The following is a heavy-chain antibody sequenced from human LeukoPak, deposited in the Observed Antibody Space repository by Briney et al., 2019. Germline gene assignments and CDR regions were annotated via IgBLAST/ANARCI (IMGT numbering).Heavy chain of an antibody. CDR3: ALYSSGLFDP. CDR1: GFTFTVYY. V-gene: IGHV1-2*02. Sequence: ASVKVSCKASGFTFTVYYIHWVRQPPGQGLEYVGWINPNSGGTNYAQKFQGRVTMTRDASITTAYMEVTSLTSDDTAVYYCALYSSGLFDPWGQGTLVTVSS. D-gene: IGHD6-19*01. J-gene: IGHJ5*02. CDR2: INPNSGGT.